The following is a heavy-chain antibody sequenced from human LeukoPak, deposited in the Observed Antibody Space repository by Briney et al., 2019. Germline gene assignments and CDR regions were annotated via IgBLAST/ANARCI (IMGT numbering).Heavy chain of an antibody. CDR1: GDSVSSNNGA. V-gene: IGHV6-1*01. D-gene: IGHD6-19*01. CDR3: ARGSYGSVWF. J-gene: IGHJ4*02. Sequence: SQTLSVTCAISGDSVSSNNGAWNWIRQSPSRGLEWLGRTYYRSKWYNDYAVSVKSRISINPDTSENRFSLQLNSVTPEDTAVYYCARGSYGSVWFWGQGTLVTVSS. CDR2: TYYRSKWYN.